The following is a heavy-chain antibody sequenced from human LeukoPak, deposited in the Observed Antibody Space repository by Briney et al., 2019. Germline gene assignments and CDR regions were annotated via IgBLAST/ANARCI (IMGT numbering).Heavy chain of an antibody. V-gene: IGHV3-21*04. CDR2: IGTRTTSM. CDR3: ARYYGSGSHNWFDP. Sequence: KSGGSLRLSCAASGFTLSSCAMNWVRLAPGRGLEWVSSIGTRTTSMYYADSVKGRFTVSRDNAKNSLYLQMDGLRAEDTAVYYCARYYGSGSHNWFDPWGQGTLVTVSS. D-gene: IGHD3-10*01. J-gene: IGHJ5*02. CDR1: GFTLSSCA.